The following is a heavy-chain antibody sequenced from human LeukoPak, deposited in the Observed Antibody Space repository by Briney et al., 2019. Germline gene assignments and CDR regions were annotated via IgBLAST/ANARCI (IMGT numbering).Heavy chain of an antibody. V-gene: IGHV3-23*01. CDR1: GFTFSSYA. J-gene: IGHJ5*02. Sequence: GGSLRLSCAASGFTFSSYAMSWVRQAPGKGLEWVSAISGSGGSTYYADSVKGRFTISRDNSKNTLYLQMNSLRAEDTAVYYCARDIVVVPAASGDWFDPWGRGTLVTVSS. CDR2: ISGSGGST. D-gene: IGHD2-2*01. CDR3: ARDIVVVPAASGDWFDP.